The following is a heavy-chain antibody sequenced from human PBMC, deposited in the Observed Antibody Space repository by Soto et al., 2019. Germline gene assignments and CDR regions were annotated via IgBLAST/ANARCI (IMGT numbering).Heavy chain of an antibody. Sequence: SSETLSLTCTVSGGSISSTDHDWGWIRQPPVKGLEWLGSIYYAGSTFHNPSLKRRATISVDTSRNQFSLRLSSVTASDTAVYYCARLVFHCLRGSCDDYNFYGLDVWGQGTTVTVSS. D-gene: IGHD2-15*01. CDR2: IYYAGST. CDR1: GGSISSTDHD. J-gene: IGHJ6*02. CDR3: ARLVFHCLRGSCDDYNFYGLDV. V-gene: IGHV4-39*01.